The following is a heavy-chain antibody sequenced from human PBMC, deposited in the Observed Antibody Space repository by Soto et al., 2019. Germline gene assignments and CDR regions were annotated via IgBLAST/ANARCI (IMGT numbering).Heavy chain of an antibody. CDR2: ISGYNGNT. Sequence: ASVKVSCKSSGYSFSSYNFCWVRQAPGQGLEWLGWISGYNGNTNYAQKLQGRFTMTVDSSSNTAFMELRSLTSDDSAIYYCARDEKNRARFDYWGQGTLVTVSS. CDR3: ARDEKNRARFDY. CDR1: GYSFSSYN. V-gene: IGHV1-18*01. D-gene: IGHD5-12*01. J-gene: IGHJ4*02.